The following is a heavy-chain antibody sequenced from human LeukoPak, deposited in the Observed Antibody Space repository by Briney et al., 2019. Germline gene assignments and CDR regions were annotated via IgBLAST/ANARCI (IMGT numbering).Heavy chain of an antibody. CDR3: ARGGYRYEY. CDR1: GFTFSSYW. J-gene: IGHJ4*02. D-gene: IGHD5-12*01. Sequence: GGSLRLSCAASGFTFSSYWMSWVRQAPGKGLEWVANIKEDGSEKKYYEDSVKGRFTISRDNAKKSLYLQMNSLRAEDTAMYYCARGGYRYEYWGQGTLVTVSS. V-gene: IGHV3-7*04. CDR2: IKEDGSEKK.